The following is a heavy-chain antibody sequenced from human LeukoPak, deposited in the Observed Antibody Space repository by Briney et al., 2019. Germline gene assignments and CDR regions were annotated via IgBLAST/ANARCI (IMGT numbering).Heavy chain of an antibody. CDR1: GFTFSDYY. Sequence: GGALRLSCAASGFTFSDYYMSWIRQAPGKGREWVSYISSSSSYTNYADSVKGRFTISRDNAKNSLYLQMNSLRAEDTAVYYCARTRRSRDTAMVTFDYWGQGTLVTVSS. CDR3: ARTRRSRDTAMVTFDY. D-gene: IGHD5-18*01. CDR2: ISSSSSYT. J-gene: IGHJ4*02. V-gene: IGHV3-11*03.